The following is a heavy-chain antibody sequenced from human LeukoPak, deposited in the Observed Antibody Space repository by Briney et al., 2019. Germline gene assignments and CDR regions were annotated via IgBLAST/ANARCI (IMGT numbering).Heavy chain of an antibody. CDR1: GITFSGYW. D-gene: IGHD3-10*01. V-gene: IGHV3-7*01. J-gene: IGHJ4*02. Sequence: PGGSLRLSCAVSGITFSGYWPSWVRQAPGKGLEWVANIKHDGSERYYVDSVKGRFTISIDNAQNSLYLQMDSLRAEDTAVYYCARDFGSRGSGTLYYFDYWGQGTLVTVSS. CDR2: IKHDGSER. CDR3: ARDFGSRGSGTLYYFDY.